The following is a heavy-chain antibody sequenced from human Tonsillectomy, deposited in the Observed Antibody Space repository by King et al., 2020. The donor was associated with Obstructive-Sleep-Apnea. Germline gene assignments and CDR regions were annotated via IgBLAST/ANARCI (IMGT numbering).Heavy chain of an antibody. J-gene: IGHJ6*02. V-gene: IGHV3-30*02. Sequence: VQLVESGGGVVQPGRSLRLSCAASGFTFSLYGMHWVRQAPGKGLEWVAFIRYDGTETYFGDSVKGRSTISRDNSKNSVELQMNRLRVEDTAVYFCAKDIFRCGDRCHQYYYTMDVWGQGTSVIVSS. CDR2: IRYDGTET. CDR3: AKDIFRCGDRCHQYYYTMDV. D-gene: IGHD2-21*01. CDR1: GFTFSLYG.